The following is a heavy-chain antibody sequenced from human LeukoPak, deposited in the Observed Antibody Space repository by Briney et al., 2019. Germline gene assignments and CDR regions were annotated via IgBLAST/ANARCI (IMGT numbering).Heavy chain of an antibody. CDR3: ARVLRYFDWRGDGMDV. J-gene: IGHJ6*02. CDR2: IYHSGST. V-gene: IGHV4-30-2*01. D-gene: IGHD3-9*01. Sequence: SETLSLTCAVSGGSISSGGYSWSWIRQPPGKGLEWIGYIYHSGSTNYNPSLKSRVTISVDTSKNQFSLKLSSVTAADTAVYYCARVLRYFDWRGDGMDVWGQGTTVTVSS. CDR1: GGSISSGGYS.